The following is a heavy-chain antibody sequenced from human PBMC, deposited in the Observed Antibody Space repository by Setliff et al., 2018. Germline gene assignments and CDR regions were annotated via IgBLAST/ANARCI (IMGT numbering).Heavy chain of an antibody. CDR1: GFSFTTYT. D-gene: IGHD2-2*01. CDR3: ARSETCHSTHCSPYDY. Sequence: GGSLRLSCAASGFSFTTYTMNWIRQAPGQGLEWISSIDTSSTWIYYADSVKGRFTISRDNAENSLYLQMNSLRAEDTAVYYCARSETCHSTHCSPYDYWGQGTPVTVSS. J-gene: IGHJ4*02. CDR2: IDTSSTWI. V-gene: IGHV3-21*01.